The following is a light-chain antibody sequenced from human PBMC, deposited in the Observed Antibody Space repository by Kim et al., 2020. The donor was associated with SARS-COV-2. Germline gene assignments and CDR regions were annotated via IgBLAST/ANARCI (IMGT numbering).Light chain of an antibody. V-gene: IGLV6-57*04. J-gene: IGLJ3*02. CDR2: EDD. Sequence: FMLTQSHSVSESPGKTVTISCTRSSGSIASNYVQWYQQRPGSAPSTVIYEDDQTPSGVPDRFSGSIDTSSNSASLTISGLKTEDEADYYCQSSDSNNRVFGGGTQLTVL. CDR3: QSSDSNNRV. CDR1: SGSIASNY.